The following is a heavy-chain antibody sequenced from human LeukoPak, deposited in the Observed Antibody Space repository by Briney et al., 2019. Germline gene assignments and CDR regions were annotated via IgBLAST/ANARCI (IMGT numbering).Heavy chain of an antibody. D-gene: IGHD2-15*01. CDR1: GFTFRSSW. Sequence: GGSLRLSCAASGFTFRSSWMSWVRQAPGKGLGWVSVIYSGGSTYYADSVKGRFTISRDNSKNTLYLQMNSLRAEDTAVYYCASRDISDAFDIWGQGTMVTVSS. CDR3: ASRDISDAFDI. J-gene: IGHJ3*02. CDR2: IYSGGST. V-gene: IGHV3-66*01.